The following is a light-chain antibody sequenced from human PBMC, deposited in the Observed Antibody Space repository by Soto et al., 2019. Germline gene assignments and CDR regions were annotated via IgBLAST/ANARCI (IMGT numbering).Light chain of an antibody. CDR1: QSIMSY. CDR2: AAS. V-gene: IGKV1-39*01. CDR3: QQSYSTPRT. Sequence: DIQMTQSPSSLSASVGYRVTITCRSSQSIMSYLNWYQQKPGKAPKLLIYAASSLQSGVPSRFSGSGSGTDFTLTISSLQPEDFATYYCQQSYSTPRTFGQGTKVDIK. J-gene: IGKJ1*01.